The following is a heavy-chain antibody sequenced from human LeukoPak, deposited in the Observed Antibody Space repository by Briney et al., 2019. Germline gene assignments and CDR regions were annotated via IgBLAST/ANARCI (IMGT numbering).Heavy chain of an antibody. Sequence: PGGSLRLSCAASGFTFSSYNMNWVRQAPGKGLEWVANIKQDGSEKYYVDSVKGRFTISRDNAKNSLYLQMNSLRAEDTAVYYCARTLDPFLGWFDPWGQGTLVTVSS. D-gene: IGHD3-16*01. CDR1: GFTFSSYN. CDR3: ARTLDPFLGWFDP. CDR2: IKQDGSEK. V-gene: IGHV3-7*01. J-gene: IGHJ5*02.